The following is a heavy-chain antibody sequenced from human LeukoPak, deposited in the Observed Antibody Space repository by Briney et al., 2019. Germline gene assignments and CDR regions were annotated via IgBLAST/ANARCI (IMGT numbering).Heavy chain of an antibody. D-gene: IGHD3-22*01. J-gene: IGHJ4*02. Sequence: ASVNVSCKASGYTFTGYYMHWVRQAPGQGLEWMGRINPNSGGTNYAQKFQGRVTMTRDTSISTAYMELSRLRSDDTAVYYCARKRYYYDSSGYQGGFDYWGQGTLVTASS. CDR2: INPNSGGT. CDR3: ARKRYYYDSSGYQGGFDY. CDR1: GYTFTGYY. V-gene: IGHV1-2*06.